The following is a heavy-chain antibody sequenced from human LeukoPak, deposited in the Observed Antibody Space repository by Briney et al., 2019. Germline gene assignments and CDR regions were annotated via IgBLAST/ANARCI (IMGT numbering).Heavy chain of an antibody. V-gene: IGHV3-33*08. CDR1: GFTFSNYE. CDR3: ARDYGGGGDTFDY. Sequence: GGSLRLSCAASGFTFSNYEMNWVRQAPGKGLEWVAVIWYDGSNKYYADSVKGRFTISRDNSKNTLYLQMNSLRAEDTAVYYCARDYGGGGDTFDYWGQGTLVTVSS. D-gene: IGHD3-16*01. CDR2: IWYDGSNK. J-gene: IGHJ4*02.